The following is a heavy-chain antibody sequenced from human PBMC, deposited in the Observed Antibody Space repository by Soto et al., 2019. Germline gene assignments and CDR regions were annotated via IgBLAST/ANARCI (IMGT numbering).Heavy chain of an antibody. V-gene: IGHV3-21*01. CDR3: ARGGGNTYYDMLTGYSHPSPHYYDMDV. D-gene: IGHD3-9*01. Sequence: EVQLVESGGGLVKPGGSLRLSCAASGFTFSSYSMNWVRQAPGKGLEWVSSISSSSSYIYYADSVKGRFTISRDNAKNSLYLQTNSLRAEDTSVYYCARGGGNTYYDMLTGYSHPSPHYYDMDVWGQGTTGTGSS. J-gene: IGHJ6*02. CDR2: ISSSSSYI. CDR1: GFTFSSYS.